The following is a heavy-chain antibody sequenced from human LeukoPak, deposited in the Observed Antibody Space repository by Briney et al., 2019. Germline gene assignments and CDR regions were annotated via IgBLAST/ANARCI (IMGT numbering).Heavy chain of an antibody. V-gene: IGHV3-21*04. CDR2: ISSSSSYI. D-gene: IGHD3-10*01. CDR3: AKAPGYYGSGNAFDI. CDR1: GFTFSSYS. Sequence: GGSLRLSCAASGFTFSSYSMNWVRQAPGKGLEWVSSISSSSSYIYYADSVKGRFTISRDNAKNSLYLQMNSLRAEDTAVYYCAKAPGYYGSGNAFDIWGQGTMVTVSS. J-gene: IGHJ3*02.